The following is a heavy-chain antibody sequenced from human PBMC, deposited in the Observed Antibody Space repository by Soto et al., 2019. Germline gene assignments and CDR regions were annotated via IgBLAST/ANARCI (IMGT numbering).Heavy chain of an antibody. V-gene: IGHV1-69*13. J-gene: IGHJ6*02. CDR3: AGPPELTRIYYYYGMDV. CDR1: GGTFSSYA. CDR2: IIPIFGTA. Sequence: SVKVSCKASGGTFSSYAISWVRQAPGQGLEWMGGIIPIFGTANYAQKFQGRATITADESTSTAYMELSSLRSEDTAVYYCAGPPELTRIYYYYGMDVWGQGTTVTVSS. D-gene: IGHD1-7*01.